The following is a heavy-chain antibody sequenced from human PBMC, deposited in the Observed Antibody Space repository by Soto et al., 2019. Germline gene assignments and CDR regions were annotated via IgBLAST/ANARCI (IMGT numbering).Heavy chain of an antibody. CDR1: GYTFTSYD. D-gene: IGHD2-2*02. CDR2: IIPIFGTA. J-gene: IGHJ4*02. CDR3: ARVKRGSSTSCYNCYFDY. V-gene: IGHV1-69*13. Sequence: GASVKVSCKASGYTFTSYDINWVRQATGQGLEWMGGIIPIFGTANYAQKFQGRVTITADESTSTAYMELSSLRSEDTAVYYCARVKRGSSTSCYNCYFDYWGQGTLVTVSS.